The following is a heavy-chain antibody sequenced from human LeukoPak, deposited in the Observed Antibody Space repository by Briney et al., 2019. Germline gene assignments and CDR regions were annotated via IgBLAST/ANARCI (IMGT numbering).Heavy chain of an antibody. CDR1: GFTFSGST. D-gene: IGHD2-2*01. V-gene: IGHV3-73*01. Sequence: EGSLKLSCAASGFTFSGSTIQWLRQASGKGLEWVGHIRSKANNYATEYAASLKGRFTISRDDSKNTAFLQMNSLKTEDTAVYYCTRGSTYGTFDYWGQGTLVIVSS. J-gene: IGHJ4*02. CDR2: IRSKANNYAT. CDR3: TRGSTYGTFDY.